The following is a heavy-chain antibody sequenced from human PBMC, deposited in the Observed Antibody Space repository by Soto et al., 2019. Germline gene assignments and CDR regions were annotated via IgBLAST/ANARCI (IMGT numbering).Heavy chain of an antibody. J-gene: IGHJ6*02. CDR3: ARDSSGWQWLVERHGMDV. CDR1: GFTFSSYA. D-gene: IGHD6-19*01. CDR2: ISYDGSNK. V-gene: IGHV3-30-3*01. Sequence: GGSLRLSCAASGFTFSSYAMHWVRQAPGKGLERVAVISYDGSNKYYADSVKGRFTISRDNSKNTLYLQMNSLRAEDTAVYYWARDSSGWQWLVERHGMDVWGQGTTVTVSS.